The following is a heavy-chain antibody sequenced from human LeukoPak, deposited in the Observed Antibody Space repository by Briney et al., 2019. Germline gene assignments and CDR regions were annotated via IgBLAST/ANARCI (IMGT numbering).Heavy chain of an antibody. D-gene: IGHD5-24*01. CDR3: ARGALEMATIHDY. Sequence: PGGSLRLSCAASGFTFSSYAMSWVRQAPGKGLEWVSGFSGSGDTTDYADSVKGRFTISRDNAKNSLYLQMNSLRAEGTAVYYCARGALEMATIHDYWGQGTLVTVSS. CDR1: GFTFSSYA. CDR2: FSGSGDTT. V-gene: IGHV3-23*01. J-gene: IGHJ4*02.